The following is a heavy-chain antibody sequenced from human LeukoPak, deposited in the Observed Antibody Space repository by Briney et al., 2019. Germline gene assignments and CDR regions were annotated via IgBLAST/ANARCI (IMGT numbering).Heavy chain of an antibody. Sequence: GGSLRLSCAASGFTFSSYSVNWVRQAPGKGLEWVSYISSSSSTIYYADSVKGRFTISRDNAKNSLYLQMNSLRAEDTAVYYCARDLGSKYYDFWSGYYIYYYGMDVWGQGTTVTVSS. D-gene: IGHD3-3*01. CDR1: GFTFSSYS. V-gene: IGHV3-48*01. J-gene: IGHJ6*02. CDR2: ISSSSSTI. CDR3: ARDLGSKYYDFWSGYYIYYYGMDV.